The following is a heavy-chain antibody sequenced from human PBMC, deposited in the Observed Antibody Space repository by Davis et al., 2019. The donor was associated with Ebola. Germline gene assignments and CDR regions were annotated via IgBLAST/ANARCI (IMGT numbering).Heavy chain of an antibody. CDR3: AKVNTPSYNYAWYVPYWDS. D-gene: IGHD2-21*01. V-gene: IGHV3-23*01. CDR2: INTRSDNT. Sequence: PGGSLRLSCASSGFNFRSFAMSWVRQVPGKGLEWVSDINTRSDNTDYADAVMGRFTISRDNFKNMLFLQMNSLRLEDTAVYYCAKVNTPSYNYAWYVPYWDSWGQGTLVTVSS. CDR1: GFNFRSFA. J-gene: IGHJ1*01.